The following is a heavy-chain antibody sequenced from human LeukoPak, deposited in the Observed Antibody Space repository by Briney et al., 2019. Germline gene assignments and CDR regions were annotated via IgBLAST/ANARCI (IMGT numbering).Heavy chain of an antibody. Sequence: SETLSLTCTVSGGSISSYYWSWIRQPAGKGLEWIGRIYTSGSTNYNPSLKSRVTMSVDTSKNQFSLKLSSVTAADTAVYYCAREDTIFGVVILAFGIWGQGTMVTVSS. V-gene: IGHV4-4*07. CDR3: AREDTIFGVVILAFGI. D-gene: IGHD3-3*01. CDR1: GGSISSYY. J-gene: IGHJ3*02. CDR2: IYTSGST.